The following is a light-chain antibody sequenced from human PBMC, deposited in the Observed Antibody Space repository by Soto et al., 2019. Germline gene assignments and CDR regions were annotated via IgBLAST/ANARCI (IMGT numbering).Light chain of an antibody. CDR1: QSVGRN. V-gene: IGKV3-15*01. CDR2: AAS. Sequence: EIVMTQSPATLPVSPGERATLSCRASQSVGRNLAWYQLKPGLAPRLLIYAASTRATGIPARFSGSGSGTEFTLTISNLQSEYFAVYYCQQYDDWPPVTFGQGTRLEIK. J-gene: IGKJ5*01. CDR3: QQYDDWPPVT.